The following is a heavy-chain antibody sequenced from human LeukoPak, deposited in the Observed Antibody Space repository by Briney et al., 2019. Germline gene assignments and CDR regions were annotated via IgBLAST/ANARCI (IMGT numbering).Heavy chain of an antibody. J-gene: IGHJ3*02. Sequence: ASVKVSCKASGYTFTSYYVHWVRQAPGQGLEWMGIINPSGGSTSYAQKFQGRVTMTRDTSTSTVYMELSSLRSEDTAVYYCARDRESSYGDTLGWAFDIWGQGTMVTVSS. CDR3: ARDRESSYGDTLGWAFDI. CDR2: INPSGGST. D-gene: IGHD4-17*01. V-gene: IGHV1-46*01. CDR1: GYTFTSYY.